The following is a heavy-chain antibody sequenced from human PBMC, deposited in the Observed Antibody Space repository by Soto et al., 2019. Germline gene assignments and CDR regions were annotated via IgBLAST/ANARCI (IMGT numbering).Heavy chain of an antibody. D-gene: IGHD3-3*01. CDR3: ARGSSYYDFWSGSHLYYGMDV. CDR2: INPNSGGT. Sequence: ASVKVSCKASGYTFTGYCMHWVRQAPGQGLERMGWINPNSGGTNYAQKFQGRVTMTRDTSISTAYMELSRLRSDDTAVYYYARGSSYYDFWSGSHLYYGMDVWCQGTTVTVSS. V-gene: IGHV1-2*02. J-gene: IGHJ6*02. CDR1: GYTFTGYC.